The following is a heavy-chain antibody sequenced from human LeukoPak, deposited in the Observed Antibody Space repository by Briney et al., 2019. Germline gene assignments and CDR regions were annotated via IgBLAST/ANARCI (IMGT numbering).Heavy chain of an antibody. CDR2: IKQDGSEK. V-gene: IGHV3-7*01. CDR1: GFTFSSYW. CDR3: SAFWSGLDMGFDAFDI. D-gene: IGHD3-3*01. J-gene: IGHJ3*02. Sequence: PGGSLRLSCAASGFTFSSYWMSWVRQAPGKGLEWVANIKQDGSEKYYVDSVKGRFTISRDNAKNSLYLQMNSLRAEDTAVYYCSAFWSGLDMGFDAFDIWGQGTMVTVSS.